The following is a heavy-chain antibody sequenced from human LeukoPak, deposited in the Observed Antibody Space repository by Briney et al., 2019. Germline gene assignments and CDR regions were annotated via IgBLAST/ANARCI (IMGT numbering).Heavy chain of an antibody. CDR3: ARGEYYYDSSGYRRFDY. CDR2: INPNSGGT. CDR1: GYTFTGYY. Sequence: GASVKVSCKASGYTFTGYYMHWVRQAPGQGLEWMGWINPNSGGTNYAQKFQGRVTMTRDTSISTAYMELSRLRSDDTAVYYCARGEYYYDSSGYRRFDYWGQGTLVTVSS. V-gene: IGHV1-2*02. D-gene: IGHD3-22*01. J-gene: IGHJ4*02.